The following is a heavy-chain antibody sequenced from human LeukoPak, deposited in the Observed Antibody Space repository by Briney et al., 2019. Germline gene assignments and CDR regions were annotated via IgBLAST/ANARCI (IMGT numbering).Heavy chain of an antibody. J-gene: IGHJ6*03. CDR3: AGSSGWYKYYYYYYMDV. CDR1: GFTFSNYG. Sequence: GGSLRLSCGASGFTFSNYGMHWVRQAPGKGLEWVAFIRYDGSNKYYADSVKGRFTISRDNSKNTLYLQMNSLRPEDTAVYYCAGSSGWYKYYYYYYMDVWGKGTTVTVSS. V-gene: IGHV3-30*02. D-gene: IGHD6-19*01. CDR2: IRYDGSNK.